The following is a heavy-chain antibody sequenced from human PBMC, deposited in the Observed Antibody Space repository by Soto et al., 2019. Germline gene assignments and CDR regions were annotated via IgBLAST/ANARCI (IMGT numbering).Heavy chain of an antibody. CDR1: GDSVSSNSAA. CDR3: AKWGDHQEGTFDY. Sequence: SQTLSLTCAISGDSVSSNSAAWNWIRQSPSRGLEWLGRTYYRSKWFNQYAVSVKSRITINPDTSKNQFSLQLNSVTPEDTAVYYCAKWGDHQEGTFDYWGQGTLVTVSS. CDR2: TYYRSKWFN. D-gene: IGHD1-26*01. J-gene: IGHJ4*02. V-gene: IGHV6-1*01.